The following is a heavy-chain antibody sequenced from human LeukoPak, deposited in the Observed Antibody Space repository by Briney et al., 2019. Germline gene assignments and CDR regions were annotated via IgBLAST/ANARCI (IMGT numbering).Heavy chain of an antibody. V-gene: IGHV4-39*01. CDR1: GGSISSSSYY. Sequence: SETLSLTCTVSGGSISSSSYYWGWIRPPPGKGLGWIGCIYYSGSTYYNPSLKSRVTISVDTSKNQFSLKVSSVTAADTAVYYCARHGAYCTGGSCNRFDPWGQGTLVTVSS. D-gene: IGHD2-15*01. CDR2: IYYSGST. CDR3: ARHGAYCTGGSCNRFDP. J-gene: IGHJ5*02.